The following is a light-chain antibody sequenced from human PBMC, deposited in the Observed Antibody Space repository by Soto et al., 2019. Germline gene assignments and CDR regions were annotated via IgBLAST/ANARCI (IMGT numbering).Light chain of an antibody. CDR3: QQYNNWPLT. Sequence: EIMMTQSPATLSVSPGERASLSCMASQSVSGNLSWYQQKPGQPPRLLIYGASTRATGIPARFSGSGSGTEFTLTISSLLSEDFATYYCQQYNNWPLTFGGGTKVEIK. V-gene: IGKV3-15*01. CDR2: GAS. CDR1: QSVSGN. J-gene: IGKJ4*01.